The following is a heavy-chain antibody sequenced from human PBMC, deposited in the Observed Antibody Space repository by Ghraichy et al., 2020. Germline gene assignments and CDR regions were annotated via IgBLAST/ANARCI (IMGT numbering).Heavy chain of an antibody. Sequence: SETLSLTCNVFGGSFSVYFWNWIRQPPGKGLEYIGEINHSGSTNYNPSLKSRVTISIDTSKNQFSLKLNSVTAADTAIYYCARVRDYYDSSGYNSGWYFVLWGRGTLVTVSS. J-gene: IGHJ2*01. CDR2: INHSGST. CDR3: ARVRDYYDSSGYNSGWYFVL. CDR1: GGSFSVYF. V-gene: IGHV4-34*01. D-gene: IGHD3-22*01.